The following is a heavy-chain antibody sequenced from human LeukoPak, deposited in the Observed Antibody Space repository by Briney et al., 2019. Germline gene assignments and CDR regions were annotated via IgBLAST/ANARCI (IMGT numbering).Heavy chain of an antibody. CDR3: ARGGAAGIYGMDV. Sequence: GGSLRLSCAASGFTFSHYGMHWVRQAPGKGLEWVAVIWYDGSKTYYADSVKGRFTISRDNSKNTLYLQVDSLRPEDTAVYYCARGGAAGIYGMDVWGQGAIMTVTS. CDR1: GFTFSHYG. J-gene: IGHJ6*02. CDR2: IWYDGSKT. V-gene: IGHV3-33*01. D-gene: IGHD6-13*01.